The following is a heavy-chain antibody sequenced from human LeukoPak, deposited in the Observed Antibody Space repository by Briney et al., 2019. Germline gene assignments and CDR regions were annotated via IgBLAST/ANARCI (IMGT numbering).Heavy chain of an antibody. J-gene: IGHJ3*02. CDR1: GYSFTSYW. V-gene: IGHV5-10-1*01. Sequence: GESLKISCQGSGYSFTSYWISWVRQMPGKGLEWMGRIDPSDSYTNYSPSFQGHVTISADESISTAYLQWSSLKASDTAMYYCASGYYYGSGIRGRDAFDIWGQGTMVTVSS. D-gene: IGHD3-10*01. CDR2: IDPSDSYT. CDR3: ASGYYYGSGIRGRDAFDI.